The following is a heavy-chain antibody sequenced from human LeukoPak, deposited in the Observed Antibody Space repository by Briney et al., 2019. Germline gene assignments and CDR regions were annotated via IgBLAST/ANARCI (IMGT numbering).Heavy chain of an antibody. CDR3: ARQGDSGSYYLKYYYYYGMDV. D-gene: IGHD1-26*01. CDR2: IHSSGST. CDR1: GGSISNYY. Sequence: SETLSLTCTVSGGSISNYYWGWIRQPPGKGLEWLGYIHSSGSTNYNPSLKSRVTILVDTSKNQFSLKLSSVTAADTAVYYCARQGDSGSYYLKYYYYYGMDVWGQGTTVTVSS. V-gene: IGHV4-59*08. J-gene: IGHJ6*02.